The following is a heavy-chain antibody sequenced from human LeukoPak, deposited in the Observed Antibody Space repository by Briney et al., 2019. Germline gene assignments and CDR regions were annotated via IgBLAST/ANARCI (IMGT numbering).Heavy chain of an antibody. D-gene: IGHD6-13*01. Sequence: ASVKVSCKASGYSFTSNFMHWVRQAPGQGLEWMGIINPSGGSTSYAQKFQGRVSMTRDTSTSTVYMELSSLTSEDTAVYYCAKALPYSSSWDYYYYAMDVWGQGITVTVSS. CDR2: INPSGGST. CDR3: AKALPYSSSWDYYYYAMDV. J-gene: IGHJ6*02. CDR1: GYSFTSNF. V-gene: IGHV1-46*01.